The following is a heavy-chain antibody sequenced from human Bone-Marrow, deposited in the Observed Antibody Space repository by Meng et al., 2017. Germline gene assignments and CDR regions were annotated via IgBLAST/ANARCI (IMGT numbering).Heavy chain of an antibody. CDR2: IYYSGST. V-gene: IGHV4-30-4*01. J-gene: IGHJ4*02. CDR1: GGSISSGDYY. CDR3: ARQGDTAMATFDY. D-gene: IGHD5-18*01. Sequence: VQLPESGPGLVKPSQTPSPTRTVSGGSISSGDYYWRWIRQPPGKGLEWIGYIYYSGSTYYNPSLKSRVTISVDTSKNQFSLKLSSVTAADTAVYYCARQGDTAMATFDYWGQGTLVTVSS.